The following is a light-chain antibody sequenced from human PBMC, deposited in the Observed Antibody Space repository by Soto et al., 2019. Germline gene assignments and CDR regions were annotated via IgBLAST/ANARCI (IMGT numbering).Light chain of an antibody. CDR2: RAS. J-gene: IGKJ1*01. Sequence: EVVLTQSPGTLSLSPVEGATLSCRASHSVTGNYLAWYQQKPGQAHILIIHRASSRDTGIPDRFSGSGSGTDFTLTISRLEPEDFAVYYCQQYGTSPTWTFGRGTKVDIK. V-gene: IGKV3-20*01. CDR1: HSVTGNY. CDR3: QQYGTSPTWT.